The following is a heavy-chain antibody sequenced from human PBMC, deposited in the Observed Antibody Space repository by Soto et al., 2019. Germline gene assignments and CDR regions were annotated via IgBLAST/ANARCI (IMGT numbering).Heavy chain of an antibody. CDR1: GDTVTCYG. J-gene: IGHJ4*02. Sequence: SVKVACTASGDTVTCYGINSVRQAPGQGLEWMGWISAYNGNTNYAQKLQGRVTMTTDTSTSTAYMELRSMRSDDTALYYCARDGRSSWLDYWGQGSLVTVTS. CDR3: ARDGRSSWLDY. CDR2: ISAYNGNT. V-gene: IGHV1-18*01.